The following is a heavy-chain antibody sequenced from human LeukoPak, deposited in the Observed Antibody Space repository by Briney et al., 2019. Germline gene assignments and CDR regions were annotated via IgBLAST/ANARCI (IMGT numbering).Heavy chain of an antibody. J-gene: IGHJ6*03. D-gene: IGHD1-26*01. Sequence: GGSLRLSCAASGFTFSSYPMHWVRQAPGKGLEWVSLISYDGSNKYYADSVKGRFTISRDNSKNTLYLQLNSLRVEDTAVYYCAKNRGAGSHYYYHMNVWGKGTTVTVSS. CDR1: GFTFSSYP. CDR2: ISYDGSNK. CDR3: AKNRGAGSHYYYHMNV. V-gene: IGHV3-30-3*02.